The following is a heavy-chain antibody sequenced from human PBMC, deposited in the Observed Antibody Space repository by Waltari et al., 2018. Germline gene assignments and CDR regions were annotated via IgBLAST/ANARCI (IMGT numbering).Heavy chain of an antibody. V-gene: IGHV4-34*01. CDR3: ARVRGIAAAGTSYYFDY. CDR1: GGSFSGYY. J-gene: IGHJ4*02. CDR2: INHSGST. Sequence: QVQLQQWGAGLLKPSETLSLTCAVYGGSFSGYYWSWIRQPPGKGLEWIGEINHSGSTNYNPSLKSRVTISVDTSKNQFSLKLSSVTAADTAVYYCARVRGIAAAGTSYYFDYWGQGTLVTVSS. D-gene: IGHD6-13*01.